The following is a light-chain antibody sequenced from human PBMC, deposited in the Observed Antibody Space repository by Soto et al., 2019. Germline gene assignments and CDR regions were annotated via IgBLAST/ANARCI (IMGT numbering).Light chain of an antibody. CDR3: SSYVGSNRGV. V-gene: IGLV2-8*01. Sequence: QPALTQPPSASGSPGQSVTISCTGSSSDVGGYNYVSWYQHHPGKAPRLMIYEVNKRPSGVPDRFSGSKSGNTASLTVSGLQAEDEADYYCSSYVGSNRGVFGGGTKLTVL. CDR1: SSDVGGYNY. J-gene: IGLJ3*02. CDR2: EVN.